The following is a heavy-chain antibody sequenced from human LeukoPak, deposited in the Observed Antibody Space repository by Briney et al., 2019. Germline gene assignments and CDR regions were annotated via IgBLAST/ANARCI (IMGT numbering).Heavy chain of an antibody. CDR3: AKAARGSMIVVAGSIQYYYYGMDV. D-gene: IGHD3-22*01. V-gene: IGHV3-23*01. Sequence: PGGSLRLSCAASGFTFSSYAMSWVRQAPGKGLEWVSGISGSGGSTYYADSVKGRFTISRDNSKNTLYLQMNSLRAEDTAVYYCAKAARGSMIVVAGSIQYYYYGMDVWGQGTTVTVSS. J-gene: IGHJ6*02. CDR2: ISGSGGST. CDR1: GFTFSSYA.